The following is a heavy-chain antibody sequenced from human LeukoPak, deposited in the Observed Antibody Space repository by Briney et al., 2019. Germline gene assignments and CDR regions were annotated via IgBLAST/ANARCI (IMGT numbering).Heavy chain of an antibody. D-gene: IGHD6-19*01. Sequence: GGPLRLSCAASGFTFSSYGMHWVRQAPGKGLEWVAVISYDGSNKYYADSVKGRFTISRDNSKNTLYLQMNSLRAEDTAVYYCAKGPIAVADYWGQGTLVTVSS. CDR3: AKGPIAVADY. CDR2: ISYDGSNK. V-gene: IGHV3-30*18. J-gene: IGHJ4*02. CDR1: GFTFSSYG.